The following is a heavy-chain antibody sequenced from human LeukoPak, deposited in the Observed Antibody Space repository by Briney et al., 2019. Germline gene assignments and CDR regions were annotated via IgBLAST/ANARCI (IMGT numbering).Heavy chain of an antibody. J-gene: IGHJ1*01. CDR3: ARDQDGDPGGFQH. V-gene: IGHV3-7*04. CDR2: IKQDGSEK. Sequence: GGSLRLSCAASGXTFSSYWMSWVRQAPGKGLEWVANIKQDGSEKYYVDSVKGRFTISRDNAKNSLYLQMNSLRAEDTAVYYCARDQDGDPGGFQHWGQGTLVTVSS. D-gene: IGHD4-17*01. CDR1: GXTFSSYW.